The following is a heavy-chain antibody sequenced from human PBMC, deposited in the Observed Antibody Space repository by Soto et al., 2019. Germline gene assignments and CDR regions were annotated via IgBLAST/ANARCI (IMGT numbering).Heavy chain of an antibody. CDR3: AKTTDGWFSAFES. Sequence: GGSLRLSCAASGFTFDDYAMHWVRQAPGKGLEWVAVISYDGSNKYYADSVKGRFTISRDNSKNTLYLQMNSLRAEDTAVYFCAKTTDGWFSAFESWGQGKVVTVSS. CDR2: ISYDGSNK. CDR1: GFTFDDYA. J-gene: IGHJ3*02. D-gene: IGHD6-19*01. V-gene: IGHV3-30*18.